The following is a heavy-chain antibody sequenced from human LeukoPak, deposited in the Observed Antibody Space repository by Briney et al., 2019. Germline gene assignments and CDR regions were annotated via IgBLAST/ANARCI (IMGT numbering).Heavy chain of an antibody. CDR3: AKDGGSGYYYFDY. D-gene: IGHD3-22*01. Sequence: GGSLRLSCAAPGFTFSSYAMSWVRQAPGKGLEWVSAISGSGSSTYYADSVKGRFTISRDNSKNTLYVQMNSLRAEDTAVYYCAKDGGSGYYYFDYWGQGTLVTVSS. CDR1: GFTFSSYA. V-gene: IGHV3-23*01. CDR2: ISGSGSST. J-gene: IGHJ4*02.